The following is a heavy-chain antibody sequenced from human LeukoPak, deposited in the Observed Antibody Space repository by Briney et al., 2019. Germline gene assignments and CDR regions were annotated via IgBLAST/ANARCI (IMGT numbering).Heavy chain of an antibody. CDR2: IRESGGST. CDR1: GFTFSSYA. CDR3: AKTKPYGTTWYGGID. V-gene: IGHV3-23*01. J-gene: IGHJ4*02. Sequence: GGSLRLSCVASGFTFSSYAMSWVRQAPGKGLEWVSAIRESGGSTHYADSVKGRLTTSRDNSKNTLYLQMNSLRAEDTAVYYCAKTKPYGTTWYGGIDWGQGALVTVSS. D-gene: IGHD6-13*01.